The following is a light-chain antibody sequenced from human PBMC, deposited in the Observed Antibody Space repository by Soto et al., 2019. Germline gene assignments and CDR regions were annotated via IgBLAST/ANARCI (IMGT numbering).Light chain of an antibody. CDR2: AAS. CDR1: RSFASSY. Sequence: EIVLTQSPATLSLSPGERATLSCRASRSFASSYLAWYQHKPGQAPRLLIYAASSRATGIPDRFIGSGSGTYFTLIISRLEPDDSAVYYCHHYDSSPPYTFGQGTKLEIK. J-gene: IGKJ2*01. CDR3: HHYDSSPPYT. V-gene: IGKV3-20*01.